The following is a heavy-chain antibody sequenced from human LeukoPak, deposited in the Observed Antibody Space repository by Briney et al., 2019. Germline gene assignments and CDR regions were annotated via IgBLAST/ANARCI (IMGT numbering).Heavy chain of an antibody. D-gene: IGHD2-21*02. Sequence: PGGSLKLSCAASGFTFNSHEMHWVRQAPGKGLEWVSYITSSGGITYYADSVKGRFTVSRDNAKNSLFLQMNSLRAEDTAIYYCAGERNCGGDCYQGSWFDPWGQGTLVTVPS. CDR2: ITSSGGIT. V-gene: IGHV3-48*03. CDR1: GFTFNSHE. J-gene: IGHJ5*02. CDR3: AGERNCGGDCYQGSWFDP.